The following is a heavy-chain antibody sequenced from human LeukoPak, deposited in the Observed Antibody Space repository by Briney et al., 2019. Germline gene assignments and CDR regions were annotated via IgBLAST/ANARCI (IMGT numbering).Heavy chain of an antibody. Sequence: QSGGSLRLSCAASGFTFSSYAMSWVRQAPGKGLEWVSAISGSGGSTYYADSVKGRFTISRDNAKNSLYLQMNSLRAEDTAVYYCARKRYGVYYYYYMDVWGKGTTVTVSS. CDR1: GFTFSSYA. V-gene: IGHV3-23*01. CDR3: ARKRYGVYYYYYMDV. D-gene: IGHD1-14*01. J-gene: IGHJ6*03. CDR2: ISGSGGST.